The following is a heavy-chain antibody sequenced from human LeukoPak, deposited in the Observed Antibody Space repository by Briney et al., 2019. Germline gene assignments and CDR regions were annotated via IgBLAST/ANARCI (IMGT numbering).Heavy chain of an antibody. CDR1: GFTFDDYT. J-gene: IGHJ5*02. V-gene: IGHV3-43*01. D-gene: IGHD1-26*01. CDR3: AKDYLGGSYSTWFDP. CDR2: ISWDGGST. Sequence: GGSLRLSCAASGFTFDDYTMHWVRQAPGKGLEWVSLISWDGGSTYYADSVKGRFTISRDNSKNSLYLQMNSLRTEDTALYYCAKDYLGGSYSTWFDPWGQGTLVTVSS.